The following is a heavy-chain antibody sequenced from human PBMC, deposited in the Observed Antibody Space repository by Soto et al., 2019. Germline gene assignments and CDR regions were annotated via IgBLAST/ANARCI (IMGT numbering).Heavy chain of an antibody. Sequence: QVQLVQSGAEVKRPGASVKVSCKASGYTCTTYYMHWVRLAPGQGLEWMGIINPSGGDTTDAQKFQGRVTMTRDTSTSTVYMELSSLTSEDTAVYYCESDSILLAGYFDYWGQGTLVTVSS. V-gene: IGHV1-46*01. D-gene: IGHD2-21*01. CDR1: GYTCTTYY. CDR3: ESDSILLAGYFDY. J-gene: IGHJ4*02. CDR2: INPSGGDT.